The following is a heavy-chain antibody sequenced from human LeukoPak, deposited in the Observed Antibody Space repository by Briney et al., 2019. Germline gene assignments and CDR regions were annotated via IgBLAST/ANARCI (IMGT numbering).Heavy chain of an antibody. CDR1: GGSISSGDYY. D-gene: IGHD3-3*01. J-gene: IGHJ4*02. Sequence: PSETLSLTCTVSGGSISSGDYYWSWIRQPPGKGLEWTGYIYYSGSTYYNPSLKSRVTISVDTSKNQFSLKLSSVTAADTAVYYCARGTLYDFTPYYFDYWGQGTLVTVSS. CDR2: IYYSGST. CDR3: ARGTLYDFTPYYFDY. V-gene: IGHV4-30-4*01.